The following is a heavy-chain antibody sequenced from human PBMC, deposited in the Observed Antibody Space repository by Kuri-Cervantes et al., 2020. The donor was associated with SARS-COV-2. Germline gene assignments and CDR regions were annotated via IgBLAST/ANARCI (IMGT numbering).Heavy chain of an antibody. CDR2: IFHDGST. Sequence: ESLKISCVVSGGAINTYNWWTWVRQPPGKGLQWSGEIFHDGSTKFNPSLSLRGRVTMSLDKSKNQFSLNLTSVTAADTAVYYCARESTYTFDIWGQGTLVTVSS. J-gene: IGHJ3*02. D-gene: IGHD2-2*02. CDR3: ARESTYTFDI. V-gene: IGHV4/OR15-8*01. CDR1: GGAINTYNW.